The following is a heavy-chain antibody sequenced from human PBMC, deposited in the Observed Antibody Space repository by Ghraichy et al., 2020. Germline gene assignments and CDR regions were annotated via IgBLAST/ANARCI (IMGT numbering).Heavy chain of an antibody. Sequence: SETLSLTCAVYGGSFSGYYWSWIRQPPGKGLEWIGEINHSGSTNYNPSLKSRVTISVDTSKNQFSLKLSSVTVADTAVYYCARTGSSSWYMGLRFDPWGQGTLVTVSS. J-gene: IGHJ5*02. CDR2: INHSGST. CDR1: GGSFSGYY. CDR3: ARTGSSSWYMGLRFDP. D-gene: IGHD6-13*01. V-gene: IGHV4-34*01.